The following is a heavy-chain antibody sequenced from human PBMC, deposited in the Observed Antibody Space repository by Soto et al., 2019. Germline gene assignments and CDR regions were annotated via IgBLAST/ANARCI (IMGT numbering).Heavy chain of an antibody. J-gene: IGHJ6*02. CDR3: AKLGGHCSSTNCYGYCGMDV. CDR2: IYYSGST. Sequence: PSETLSLTCTVSGGSISSGDYYWSWIRQPPGKGLEWIGYIYYSGSTYYNTSLKSRVTISVDTSKNQFSLKLSSVTVADTAVYYCAKLGGHCSSTNCYGYCGMDVWGQGTTVTVSS. V-gene: IGHV4-30-4*01. CDR1: GGSISSGDYY. D-gene: IGHD2-2*01.